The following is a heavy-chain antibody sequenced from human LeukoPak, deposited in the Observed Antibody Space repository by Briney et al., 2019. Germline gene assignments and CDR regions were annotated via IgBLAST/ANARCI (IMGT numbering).Heavy chain of an antibody. D-gene: IGHD3-3*01. CDR1: EFTFSTYW. J-gene: IGHJ2*01. V-gene: IGHV3-23*01. CDR3: AKAIRNLGWYFDL. CDR2: ITGSGHTT. Sequence: GGSLRLSCTASEFTFSTYWMSWVRQAPGKGLEWVSGITGSGHTTYYADSVKGRFTISRDNSKNTLYVQMNSLRAEDTAVYYCAKAIRNLGWYFDLWGRGTLVTVSS.